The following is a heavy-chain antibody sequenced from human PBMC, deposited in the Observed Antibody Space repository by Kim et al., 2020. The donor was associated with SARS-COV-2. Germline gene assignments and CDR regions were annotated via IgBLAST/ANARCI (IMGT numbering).Heavy chain of an antibody. CDR3: ERDIVVVVAGPDAVKWRFDY. Sequence: ASVKVSCKASGYTFTSYGISWVRQAPGQGLEWMGWISAYNGNTNYAQKLQGRVTMTTDTSTSTAYMELRSLRSDDTAVYYCERDIVVVVAGPDAVKWRFDYWGQGNLVTVSS. J-gene: IGHJ4*02. D-gene: IGHD2-15*01. V-gene: IGHV1-18*01. CDR2: ISAYNGNT. CDR1: GYTFTSYG.